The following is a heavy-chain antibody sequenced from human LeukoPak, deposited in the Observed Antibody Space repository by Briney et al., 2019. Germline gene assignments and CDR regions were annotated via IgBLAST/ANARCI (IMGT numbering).Heavy chain of an antibody. CDR1: GFTFSSYW. Sequence: PGGSLRLSCAASGFTFSSYWMSWVRQAPGKGLEWVANIKQDGSEKYYVDSVKGRFTISRDNAKNSLYLQMNSLRAEDTAVYYCARDKSYYDSSGKLDYWGQGTLVTVSS. J-gene: IGHJ4*02. CDR3: ARDKSYYDSSGKLDY. D-gene: IGHD3-22*01. V-gene: IGHV3-7*01. CDR2: IKQDGSEK.